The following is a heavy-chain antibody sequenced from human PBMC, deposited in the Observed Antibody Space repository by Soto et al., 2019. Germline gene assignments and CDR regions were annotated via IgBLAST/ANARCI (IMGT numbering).Heavy chain of an antibody. CDR3: GRSGYQKQLWFDP. CDR1: GGSVGSGSYY. J-gene: IGHJ5*02. Sequence: SETLSLTCTVSGGSVGSGSYYWSWIRQPPGKGLEWIGYIYYSGSTNYNPSLKSRVTISVDTSKNQFSLKLSSVTAADTAVYYCGRSGYQKQLWFDPWGQGTLVTVSS. CDR2: IYYSGST. D-gene: IGHD5-12*01. V-gene: IGHV4-61*01.